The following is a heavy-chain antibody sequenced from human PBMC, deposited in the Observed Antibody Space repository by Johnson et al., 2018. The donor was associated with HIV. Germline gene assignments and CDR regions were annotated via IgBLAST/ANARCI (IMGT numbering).Heavy chain of an antibody. Sequence: VQLVESGGALVQPGGSLRLSCAASRFTFSHAWMTWVRQAPGKGLEWIGRIKSKTDGGTTEYGEPVKGRFTISIDDSKNTLYLQMNSLTTEDTAVYYRARDRGYWDAFDIWGQGTMVTVSS. CDR2: IKSKTDGGTT. J-gene: IGHJ3*02. CDR1: RFTFSHAW. V-gene: IGHV3-15*02. CDR3: ARDRGYWDAFDI. D-gene: IGHD3-22*01.